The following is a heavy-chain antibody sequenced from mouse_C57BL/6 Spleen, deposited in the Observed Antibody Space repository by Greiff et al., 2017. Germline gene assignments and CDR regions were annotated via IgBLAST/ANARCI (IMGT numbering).Heavy chain of an antibody. CDR2: IDPSDSYT. Sequence: QVQLKQPGAELVMPGASVKLSCKASGYTFTSYWMHWVKQRPGQGLEWIGEIDPSDSYTNYNQKFKGKSTLTVDKSSSTAYMQLSSLTSEDSAVYYCARRDYGSGFDYWGQGTTLTVSS. J-gene: IGHJ2*01. D-gene: IGHD1-1*01. CDR3: ARRDYGSGFDY. V-gene: IGHV1-69*01. CDR1: GYTFTSYW.